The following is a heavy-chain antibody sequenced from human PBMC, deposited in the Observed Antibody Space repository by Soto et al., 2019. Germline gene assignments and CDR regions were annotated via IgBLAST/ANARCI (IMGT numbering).Heavy chain of an antibody. V-gene: IGHV4-61*01. Sequence: QVQLQESGPGLVKPSETPSLTCTVSGGSVSSGSYYWSWIRQPPGKGLEWIGYIYYSGSTNYNPSLTRRVTISVATSKNQFSLKLSSVTAADTAVYYCARDIMTAAAGSYWYFDLWGRGTLVTVSS. D-gene: IGHD6-13*01. J-gene: IGHJ2*01. CDR1: GGSVSSGSYY. CDR2: IYYSGST. CDR3: ARDIMTAAAGSYWYFDL.